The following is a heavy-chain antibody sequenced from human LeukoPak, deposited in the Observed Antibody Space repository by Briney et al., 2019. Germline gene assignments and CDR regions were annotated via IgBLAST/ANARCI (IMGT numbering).Heavy chain of an antibody. CDR3: STLTSRGLSDS. Sequence: PGGSLRLSCAASGFTFTNAWMNWVRQAPGKGLEWVGRIKSKADGETIDYAAPVKGRFTSSRDDSKNMLYLQMNSLKSEDTAVYYCSTLTSRGLSDSWGQGTPVTVSS. V-gene: IGHV3-15*07. CDR2: IKSKADGETI. CDR1: GFTFTNAW. J-gene: IGHJ4*02. D-gene: IGHD1-20*01.